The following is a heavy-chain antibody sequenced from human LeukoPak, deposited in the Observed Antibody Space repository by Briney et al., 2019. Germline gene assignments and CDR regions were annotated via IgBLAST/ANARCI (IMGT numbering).Heavy chain of an antibody. V-gene: IGHV1-18*01. J-gene: IGHJ4*02. CDR1: GYDFSSYG. CDR2: ISVYNGKT. Sequence: ASVKVSCTASGYDFSSYGISWVRHAPGQGLQWMGWISVYNGKTNYGPLQGRVTMTTDTSTGTAYMELRNLKAEDTAMYYCARHMTTVVTSLDYWGQGTLVTVSS. D-gene: IGHD4-23*01. CDR3: ARHMTTVVTSLDY.